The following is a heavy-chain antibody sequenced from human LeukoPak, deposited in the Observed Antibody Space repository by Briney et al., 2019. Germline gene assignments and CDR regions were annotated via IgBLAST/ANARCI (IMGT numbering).Heavy chain of an antibody. J-gene: IGHJ1*01. CDR2: IYSGGNT. CDR1: GFTVNSNY. Sequence: GGSLRLSCAASGFTVNSNYMSWVRQAPGKGLEWVSVIYSGGNTYYADSVKGRFTISRDNSKNTLYLQMNSLRAEDTAVYYCASMYFSQYLQHWGQGTLVTVSS. V-gene: IGHV3-53*01. D-gene: IGHD2-8*01. CDR3: ASMYFSQYLQH.